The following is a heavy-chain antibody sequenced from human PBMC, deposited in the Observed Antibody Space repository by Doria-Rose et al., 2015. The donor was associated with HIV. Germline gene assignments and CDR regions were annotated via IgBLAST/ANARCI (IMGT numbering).Heavy chain of an antibody. D-gene: IGHD1-1*01. Sequence: QVQLQQWDAGLVKPTETLSLTCAVFGGSFSGYYWSWIRQPPGKGLEWIGEINHSGSTNYKTSLKSRVTISLDTSKNLSPLSLGSVTAADTAVYYCARGLLRGGWNDVDYYYGMDVWGQGTTVTVSS. CDR3: ARGLLRGGWNDVDYYYGMDV. V-gene: IGHV4-34*01. J-gene: IGHJ6*02. CDR2: INHSGST. CDR1: GGSFSGYY.